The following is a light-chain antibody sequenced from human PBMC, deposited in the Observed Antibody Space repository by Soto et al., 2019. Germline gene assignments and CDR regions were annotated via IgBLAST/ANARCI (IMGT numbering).Light chain of an antibody. Sequence: EIVMTQSPATLSVSPGERATLSCRASQSVSSNLAWYQQKPGQAPRLLIYGASTRATGIPARFSGSGSGTEFTLSISNLQAEDFAIYFFQQDNNWPPDRTFGQGTKVEIK. J-gene: IGKJ1*01. CDR3: QQDNNWPPDRT. CDR2: GAS. V-gene: IGKV3-15*01. CDR1: QSVSSN.